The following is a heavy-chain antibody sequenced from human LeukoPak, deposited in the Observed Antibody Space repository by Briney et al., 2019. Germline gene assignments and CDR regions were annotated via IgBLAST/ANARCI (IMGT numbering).Heavy chain of an antibody. V-gene: IGHV4-34*01. CDR1: GGSFSGYY. J-gene: IGHJ6*03. CDR2: INHSGST. D-gene: IGHD3-22*01. Sequence: PSETLSLTCAVYGGSFSGYYWSWIRQPPGKGLEWIGEINHSGSTNYNPSLKSRVTISVDTSKNQFSLKLSSVTAADTAVYYCARGSRGGYYDSSGYYSRRYYYYMDVWGKGTTVTVSS. CDR3: ARGSRGGYYDSSGYYSRRYYYYMDV.